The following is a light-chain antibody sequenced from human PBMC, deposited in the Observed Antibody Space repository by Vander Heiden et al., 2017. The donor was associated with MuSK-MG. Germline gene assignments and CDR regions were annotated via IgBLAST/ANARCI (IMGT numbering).Light chain of an antibody. V-gene: IGKV3-15*01. CDR2: GAS. Sequence: EIVMPQSPATLSVFPGERATLSCRASQSVSSNLAWYQQKPGQAPRLLIYGASTRATGIPARFSGSGSGTEFTLTISSLQSEDFAVYYCQQYNNWPITFGQGTRLEI. CDR1: QSVSSN. CDR3: QQYNNWPIT. J-gene: IGKJ5*01.